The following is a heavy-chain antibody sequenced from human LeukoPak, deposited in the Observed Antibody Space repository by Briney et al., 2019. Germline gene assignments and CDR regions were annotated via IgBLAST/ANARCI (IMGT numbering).Heavy chain of an antibody. CDR3: ARGGLEWLFYNWFDP. J-gene: IGHJ5*02. CDR2: VNHSGST. V-gene: IGHV4-34*01. CDR1: GGSFSGYY. Sequence: SETLSLTCAVYGGSFSGYYWSWIRQPPGKGLEWIGEVNHSGSTNYNPSLKSRVTISVDTSKNQFSLKLSSVTAADTAVYYCARGGLEWLFYNWFDPWGQGTLVTVSS. D-gene: IGHD3-3*01.